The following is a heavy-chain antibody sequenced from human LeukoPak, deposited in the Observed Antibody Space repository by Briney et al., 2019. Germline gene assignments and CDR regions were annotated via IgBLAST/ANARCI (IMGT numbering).Heavy chain of an antibody. D-gene: IGHD2-2*01. CDR2: IIPIFGTA. CDR1: GGTFSSYA. Sequence: ASVKVSCKASGGTFSSYAISWVRQAPGQGLEWMGGIIPIFGTANYAQKFQGRVTITADKSTSTAYMELSRLRSDDTAVYYCARLCSSTSCSRDFDYWGQGTLVTVSS. J-gene: IGHJ4*02. V-gene: IGHV1-69*06. CDR3: ARLCSSTSCSRDFDY.